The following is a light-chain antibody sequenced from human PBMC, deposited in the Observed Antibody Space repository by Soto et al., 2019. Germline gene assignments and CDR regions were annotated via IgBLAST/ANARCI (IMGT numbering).Light chain of an antibody. V-gene: IGKV3-15*01. CDR3: QHYKNWPYT. CDR1: QNIDRK. J-gene: IGKJ2*01. CDR2: DAS. Sequence: ETVMTQSPATPSVSPGERATLSCTASQNIDRKLAWYQQKPGQSPRLLVYDASVRATGIPATFSGSGSGTEFTLTIASLQSDDFAFYYCQHYKNWPYTFGQGT.